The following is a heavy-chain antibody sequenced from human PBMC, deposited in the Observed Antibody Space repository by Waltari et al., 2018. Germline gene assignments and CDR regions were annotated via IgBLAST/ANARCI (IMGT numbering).Heavy chain of an antibody. Sequence: LQLQESGPGLVKPSEHLSLTCSVSGASIPSTKPYWGWIRQPPGQGVEWISTISYNGATYSSPSLRGRVTVSRDTSMNYVSLKLGSVTAADTAVYYCATYIGASVGTAAFDVWGQGTMVTVSS. CDR3: ATYIGASVGTAAFDV. V-gene: IGHV4-39*02. D-gene: IGHD5-12*01. CDR2: ISYNGAT. CDR1: GASIPSTKPY. J-gene: IGHJ3*01.